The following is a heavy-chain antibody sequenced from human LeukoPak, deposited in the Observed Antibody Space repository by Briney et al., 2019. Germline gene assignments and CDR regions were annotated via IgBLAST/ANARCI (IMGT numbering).Heavy chain of an antibody. CDR1: GFTFSTYS. Sequence: GGSLRLSCAASGFTFSTYSMNWVRQPPGKGLEWVSTINANSGTTSYAASVRGRFTISRDNSKNTLYLQLNTLRADDTATYYCAKPISGGLAVTADWFHPWGQGTLVVVSS. CDR3: AKPISGGLAVTADWFHP. D-gene: IGHD6-19*01. V-gene: IGHV3-23*01. J-gene: IGHJ5*01. CDR2: INANSGTT.